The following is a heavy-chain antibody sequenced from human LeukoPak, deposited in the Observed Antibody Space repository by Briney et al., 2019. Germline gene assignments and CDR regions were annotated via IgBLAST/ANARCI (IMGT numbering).Heavy chain of an antibody. CDR2: INNSGGST. J-gene: IGHJ6*04. Sequence: GGSLRLSCAASGFTFSSYAMNWVRQAPGKGLAWFSGINNSGGSTYYADSVKGRFTISRDNSKNTLYLQMNSLRAEDTAVYYCAELGITMIGGVWGKGTTVTISS. D-gene: IGHD3-10*02. CDR1: GFTFSSYA. V-gene: IGHV3-23*01. CDR3: AELGITMIGGV.